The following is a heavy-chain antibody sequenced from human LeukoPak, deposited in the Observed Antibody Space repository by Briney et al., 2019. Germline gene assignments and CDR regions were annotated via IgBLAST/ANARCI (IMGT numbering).Heavy chain of an antibody. CDR1: GFTVSSNY. V-gene: IGHV3-53*01. J-gene: IGHJ6*02. CDR2: IYSGGST. CDR3: ARAESGYSYGYIYYDGMDV. D-gene: IGHD5-18*01. Sequence: GGSLRLSCAASGFTVSSNYMSWVRQAPGKGLGGVSVIYSGGSTYYADSVKGRFTISRDNSKNTLYLQMNSLRAEDTAVYYCARAESGYSYGYIYYDGMDVWGQGTTVTVSS.